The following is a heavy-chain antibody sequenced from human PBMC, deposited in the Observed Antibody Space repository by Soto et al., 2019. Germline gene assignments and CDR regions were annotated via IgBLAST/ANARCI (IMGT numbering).Heavy chain of an antibody. CDR3: ARAGDVDCSGGPCYRNWFDP. D-gene: IGHD2-15*01. CDR1: GGSISTGDYY. Sequence: QVQLEESGPGLMKPSQTLSLTCTVSGGSISTGDYYWSWIRQPPGKGLEWIGNIYYSGSTYYNPSLKSRITISLDTSKNQFSLKMSSVTAADTAVYYCARAGDVDCSGGPCYRNWFDPWGQGTLVTVSS. J-gene: IGHJ5*02. V-gene: IGHV4-30-4*01. CDR2: IYYSGST.